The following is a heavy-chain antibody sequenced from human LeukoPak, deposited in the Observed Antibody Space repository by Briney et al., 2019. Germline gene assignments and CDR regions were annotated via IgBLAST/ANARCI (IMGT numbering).Heavy chain of an antibody. Sequence: SETLSLTCTVSGGSISSSSYYWGWIRQPPGKGLEWIGSIYYSGSTYYNPSLKSRVTISVDTSKNQFSLKLSSVTAADTAVYYCAGFTVTPDSYYYYMDVWGKGTTVTVSS. D-gene: IGHD4-11*01. CDR3: AGFTVTPDSYYYYMDV. V-gene: IGHV4-39*01. CDR2: IYYSGST. CDR1: GGSISSSSYY. J-gene: IGHJ6*03.